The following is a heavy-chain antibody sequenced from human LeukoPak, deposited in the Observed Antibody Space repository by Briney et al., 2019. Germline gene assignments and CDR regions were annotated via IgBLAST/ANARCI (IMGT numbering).Heavy chain of an antibody. D-gene: IGHD1-14*01. CDR1: GGSISSYY. CDR2: INHSGST. Sequence: SETLSLTCTVSGGSISSYYWSWIRQPPGKGLEWIGEINHSGSTNYNPSLKSRVTISVDTSKNQFSLKLSSVTAADTAVYYCARATGPFYYYYGMDVWGQGTTVTVS. J-gene: IGHJ6*02. V-gene: IGHV4-34*01. CDR3: ARATGPFYYYYGMDV.